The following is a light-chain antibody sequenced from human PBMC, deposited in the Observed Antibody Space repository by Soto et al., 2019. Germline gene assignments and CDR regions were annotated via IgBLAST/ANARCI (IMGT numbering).Light chain of an antibody. CDR2: AAS. J-gene: IGKJ1*01. V-gene: IGKV1-17*01. CDR1: QAIRTA. Sequence: IQLTQSPSSLYASVGDRVTITCRASQAIRTALGWYQQKPGKVPKLLIYAASILQSGVPSRFSGSGSGTDFTLTISSLQPEDFATYYCQELNSYPRTFGQGTKVDIK. CDR3: QELNSYPRT.